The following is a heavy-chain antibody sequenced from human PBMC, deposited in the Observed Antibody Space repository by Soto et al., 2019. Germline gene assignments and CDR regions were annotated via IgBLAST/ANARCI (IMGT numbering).Heavy chain of an antibody. D-gene: IGHD3-9*01. CDR3: AKTVWGITIFGGMDV. V-gene: IGHV3-23*01. CDR1: GFTFSSYA. Sequence: EVQLLASGGGLVQPGGSLRLSCADSGFTFSSYAMSWVRQAPGKGLEWVSAISGSGCSTSYADSVKGRFTISRDNSKNTLYLEMNSLRDEDTSVYYWAKTVWGITIFGGMDVWGPGTTVTVSS. CDR2: ISGSGCST. J-gene: IGHJ6*02.